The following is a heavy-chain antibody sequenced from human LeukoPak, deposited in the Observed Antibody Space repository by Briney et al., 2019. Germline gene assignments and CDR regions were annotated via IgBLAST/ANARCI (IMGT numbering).Heavy chain of an antibody. Sequence: GGSLRLSCAASGFTFSSYSMNWVRQAPGKGLEWVSLIRNSGTYIYYADSVKGRFTISRDNDKNSLYLQMNSLRAEDTAVYYCARGDLSLNYWGQGTLVTVSS. J-gene: IGHJ4*02. D-gene: IGHD3-16*01. CDR1: GFTFSSYS. CDR2: IRNSGTYI. V-gene: IGHV3-21*01. CDR3: ARGDLSLNY.